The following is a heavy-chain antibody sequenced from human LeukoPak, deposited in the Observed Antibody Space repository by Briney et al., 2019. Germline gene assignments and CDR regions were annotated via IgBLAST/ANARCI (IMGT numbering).Heavy chain of an antibody. Sequence: PSETLSLTCTVSGGSISSSSYYWGWIRQPPGKGLEWIGSIYYSGSTYYNSSLKSRVTISVDTSKNQFSLKVSSVTAADTAVYYCARDRDAFDIWGQGTMVTVSS. CDR2: IYYSGST. CDR1: GGSISSSSYY. CDR3: ARDRDAFDI. V-gene: IGHV4-39*07. J-gene: IGHJ3*02.